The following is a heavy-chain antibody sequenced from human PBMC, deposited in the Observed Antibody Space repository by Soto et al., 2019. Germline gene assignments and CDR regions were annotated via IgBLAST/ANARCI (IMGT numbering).Heavy chain of an antibody. Sequence: ASVKVSCKASGYTFTSYYMHWVRQAPGQGLEWMGIINPSGGSTSYAQKFQGRVTMTRDTSTTTVYMELSSLRSEDTAVYYCARRTSMLYYFDYWGQGTLVTVSS. CDR3: ARRTSMLYYFDY. V-gene: IGHV1-46*01. CDR1: GYTFTSYY. D-gene: IGHD2-8*01. J-gene: IGHJ4*02. CDR2: INPSGGST.